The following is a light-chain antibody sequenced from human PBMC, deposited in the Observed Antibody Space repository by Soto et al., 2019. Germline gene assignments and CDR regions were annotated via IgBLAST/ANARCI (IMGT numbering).Light chain of an antibody. V-gene: IGLV1-44*01. J-gene: IGLJ2*01. CDR3: AALDDSLNGVV. Sequence: QSVLTQPPSASGTPGQRVTISCSGSSSNIGSNTVNWYQQLPGTAPKLLIYSNNQRPSGVPDRFSGSKSGTSASLAISGLQSEDGGDYYCAALDDSLNGVVFGGGTKLTVL. CDR2: SNN. CDR1: SSNIGSNT.